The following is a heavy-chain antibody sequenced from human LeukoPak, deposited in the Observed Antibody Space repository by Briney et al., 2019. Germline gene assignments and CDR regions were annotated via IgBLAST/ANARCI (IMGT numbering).Heavy chain of an antibody. D-gene: IGHD3-10*01. CDR2: IYYSGST. CDR3: ARSPRVIQDFDY. Sequence: PSETLSLTCTVSDDSISDSNYYWGWIRQPPGKGLEWIGSIYYSGSTYYNPSLKSRVTISVDTSKNQFSLKLSSVTAADTAVYYCARSPRVIQDFDYWGQGTLVTVSS. CDR1: DDSISDSNYY. V-gene: IGHV4-39*07. J-gene: IGHJ4*02.